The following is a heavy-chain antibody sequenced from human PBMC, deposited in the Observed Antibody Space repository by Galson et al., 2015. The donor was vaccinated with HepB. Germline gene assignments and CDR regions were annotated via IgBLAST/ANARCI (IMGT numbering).Heavy chain of an antibody. J-gene: IGHJ4*02. CDR1: GFTFSSYS. CDR3: AVNPGGYGYG. D-gene: IGHD5-18*01. Sequence: SLRLSCATSGFTFSSYSMNWVRQAPGKGLEWVSSISSSSSYIYYADSVKGRFTISRDNAKNSLYLQMNSLRAEDTAVYYCAVNPGGYGYGWGQGTLVTVSA. CDR2: ISSSSSYI. V-gene: IGHV3-21*01.